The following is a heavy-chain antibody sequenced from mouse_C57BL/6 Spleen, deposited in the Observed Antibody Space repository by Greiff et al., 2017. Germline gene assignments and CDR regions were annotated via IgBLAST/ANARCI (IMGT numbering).Heavy chain of an antibody. CDR1: GYAFSSSW. CDR3: ARDYCSSFAY. D-gene: IGHD1-1*01. Sequence: VQGVESGPELVKPGASVKISCKASGYAFSSSWMNWVKQRPGKGLEWIGRIYPGDGDTNYNGKFKGKATLTADKSSSTAYMQLSSLTSEDSAVYFCARDYCSSFAYWGQGTLVTVSA. CDR2: IYPGDGDT. V-gene: IGHV1-82*01. J-gene: IGHJ3*01.